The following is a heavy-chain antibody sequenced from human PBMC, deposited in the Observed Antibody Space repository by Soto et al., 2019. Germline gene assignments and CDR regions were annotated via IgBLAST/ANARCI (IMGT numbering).Heavy chain of an antibody. J-gene: IGHJ5*02. V-gene: IGHV1-18*04. Sequence: ASVKVSCKASGYTFTSYGISWVRQAPGQGLEWMGWISAYNGSTNYAQKLQGRVTMTTDTSTSTAYMELRSLRSDDTAVYYCARENRLGNWFDPWGQGTLVTVSS. D-gene: IGHD6-19*01. CDR2: ISAYNGST. CDR3: ARENRLGNWFDP. CDR1: GYTFTSYG.